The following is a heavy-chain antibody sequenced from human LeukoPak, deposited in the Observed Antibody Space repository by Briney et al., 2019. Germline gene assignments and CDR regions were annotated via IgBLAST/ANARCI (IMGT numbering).Heavy chain of an antibody. Sequence: GGSLRLSCAASGFNFGCHYMSWVRQAPGKGPEWISYISGNGGDIAYADSVKGRFTISRDNAKNLLHLQMNSLRVEDTAVYHCVRQAGTAGGQWGQGPLIAVSS. D-gene: IGHD6-13*01. J-gene: IGHJ1*01. CDR3: VRQAGTAGGQ. V-gene: IGHV3/OR16-9*01. CDR2: ISGNGGDI. CDR1: GFNFGCHY.